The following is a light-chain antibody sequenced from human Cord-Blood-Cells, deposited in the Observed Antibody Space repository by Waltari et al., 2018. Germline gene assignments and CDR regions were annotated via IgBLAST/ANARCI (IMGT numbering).Light chain of an antibody. CDR1: SSDVGGYTY. J-gene: IGLJ3*02. Sequence: SALTQPASVSGSPGQSITISSPGTSSDVGGYTYVSWYQQHPGKAPKLMIYDVSKRPSGVSNRFSGSKSGNTASLTISGLQAEDEADYYCSAYTSSSTLVFGGGTKLTVL. V-gene: IGLV2-14*03. CDR2: DVS. CDR3: SAYTSSSTLV.